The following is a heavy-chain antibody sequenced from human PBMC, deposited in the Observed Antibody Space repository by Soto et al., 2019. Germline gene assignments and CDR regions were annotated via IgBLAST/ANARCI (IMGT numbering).Heavy chain of an antibody. J-gene: IGHJ4*02. CDR3: ASDCPRGSCFCIY. Sequence: QVQLVQSAAEVKKPGASVKVSCKASGYTLTNYAISWVRQAPGQGPEWMGWINTYNGNSNYAQKFQGRVTMTTDTSTNTAYMELRSLTSDDTAVYYCASDCPRGSCFCIYWGQGTLVTVSS. V-gene: IGHV1-18*01. CDR1: GYTLTNYA. CDR2: INTYNGNS. D-gene: IGHD2-15*01.